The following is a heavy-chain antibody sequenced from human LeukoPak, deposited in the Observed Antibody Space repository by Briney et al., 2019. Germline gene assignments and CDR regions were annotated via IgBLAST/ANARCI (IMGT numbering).Heavy chain of an antibody. CDR2: IYYSGST. Sequence: PSETLSLTCTVSGGSISSSSYYWGWIRQPPGKGLEWIGSIYYSGSTYYNPSLKSRVTISVDTSKNQFSLKLSSVTAADTAVYYCARRGDDVVVPAAIRLDPWGQGTLVTVSS. CDR3: ARRGDDVVVPAAIRLDP. J-gene: IGHJ5*02. CDR1: GGSISSSSYY. D-gene: IGHD2-2*01. V-gene: IGHV4-39*01.